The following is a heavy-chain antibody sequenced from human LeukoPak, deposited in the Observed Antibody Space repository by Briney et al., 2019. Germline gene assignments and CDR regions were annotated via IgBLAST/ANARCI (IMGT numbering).Heavy chain of an antibody. J-gene: IGHJ5*02. Sequence: GASVKVSCKASGYTFTSYDINWVRQATGQGLEWMGWMNPNSGNTGYAQKFQGRVTMTRNTSISTAYMELSSLRSEDTAVYYCAGPQTDSSSAFDPWGQGTLVTVSS. CDR2: MNPNSGNT. CDR1: GYTFTSYD. V-gene: IGHV1-8*02. CDR3: AGPQTDSSSAFDP. D-gene: IGHD6-6*01.